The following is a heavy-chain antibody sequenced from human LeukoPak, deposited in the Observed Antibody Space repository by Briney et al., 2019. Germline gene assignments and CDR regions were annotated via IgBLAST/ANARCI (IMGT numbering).Heavy chain of an antibody. CDR1: GFTVSSNY. CDR3: AKVRYSSSWYLPNDAFDI. CDR2: IYSGGST. D-gene: IGHD6-13*01. Sequence: GGSLRLSCAASGFTVSSNYMSWVRQAPGKGLEWVSVIYSGGSTYYADSVKGRFTISRDNSKNTLYLQMNSLRAEDTAVYYCAKVRYSSSWYLPNDAFDIWGQGTMVTVSS. V-gene: IGHV3-53*01. J-gene: IGHJ3*02.